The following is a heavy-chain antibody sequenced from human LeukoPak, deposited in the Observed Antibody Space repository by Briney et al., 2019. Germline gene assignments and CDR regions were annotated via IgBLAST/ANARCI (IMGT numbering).Heavy chain of an antibody. Sequence: ASVKVSCKASGYTFTSYDINWVRQATGQGLEWMGWMHPNSGNTGYAQIFQGRVTMTRNTSISTAYMELSGLRSEDTAVYYCARRGSSYGFFGHSLYDYGMDVWGQGTTVTVSS. D-gene: IGHD5-18*01. V-gene: IGHV1-8*01. J-gene: IGHJ6*02. CDR2: MHPNSGNT. CDR3: ARRGSSYGFFGHSLYDYGMDV. CDR1: GYTFTSYD.